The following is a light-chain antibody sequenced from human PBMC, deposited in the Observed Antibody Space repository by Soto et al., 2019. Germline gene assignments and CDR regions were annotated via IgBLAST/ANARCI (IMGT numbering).Light chain of an antibody. CDR2: EVN. Sequence: QSVLTQPASVSGSPGQSITISCTGTSSDVGGYKYVSWYQQHPGKAPKLMIYEVNNRPSGVSNRFSGSKSGNTASLTISGLQAEDEADYYCNSYTSSNTRVFGTGTKVTVL. J-gene: IGLJ1*01. CDR3: NSYTSSNTRV. V-gene: IGLV2-14*01. CDR1: SSDVGGYKY.